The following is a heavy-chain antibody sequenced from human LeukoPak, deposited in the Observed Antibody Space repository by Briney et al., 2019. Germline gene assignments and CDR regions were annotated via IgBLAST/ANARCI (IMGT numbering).Heavy chain of an antibody. V-gene: IGHV4-59*01. CDR1: GGSISSDY. CDR2: IYYSGSP. CDR3: ARSVFTTPSHPYFCDY. J-gene: IGHJ4*02. D-gene: IGHD3-22*01. Sequence: PSETLSLTCTVSGGSISSDYWSWVRQPPGRGLGWIVDIYYSGSPNYNPSLKSRVTISVDTSKNQFSLKLTSVTAADTAVYYCARSVFTTPSHPYFCDYWGQGTLVTVSS.